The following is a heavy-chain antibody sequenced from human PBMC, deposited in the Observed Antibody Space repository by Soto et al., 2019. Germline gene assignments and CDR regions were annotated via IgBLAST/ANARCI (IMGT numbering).Heavy chain of an antibody. CDR1: GFTFSDYY. Sequence: GGSLRLSCAASGFTFSDYYMNWIRQAPGKGLEWVSYISGSGSTMYYAGSVKGRFTISRDNAKNSLYLQMNSLRAEDTALYYCARVGSPMVRRLIMIFDHWGQGALVTVSS. J-gene: IGHJ4*02. D-gene: IGHD3-10*01. CDR2: ISGSGSTM. CDR3: ARVGSPMVRRLIMIFDH. V-gene: IGHV3-11*01.